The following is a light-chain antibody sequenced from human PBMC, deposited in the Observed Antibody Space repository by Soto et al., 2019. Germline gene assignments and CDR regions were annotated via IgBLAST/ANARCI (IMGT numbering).Light chain of an antibody. J-gene: IGLJ1*01. V-gene: IGLV1-40*01. CDR1: SSNIGAGHD. CDR2: GNG. CDR3: AAWDDSLYGNF. Sequence: QSVLTQPPSVSGAPGQRVTISCTGSSSNIGAGHDVHWYQQLPGTAPKLLIYGNGNRPSGVPDRFSGSKSGTSASLAITGLQAEDEADYYCAAWDDSLYGNFFGTGTKVTVL.